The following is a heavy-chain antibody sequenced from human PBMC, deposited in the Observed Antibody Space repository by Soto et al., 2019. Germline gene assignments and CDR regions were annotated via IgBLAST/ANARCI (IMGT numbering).Heavy chain of an antibody. J-gene: IGHJ4*02. D-gene: IGHD2-2*01. V-gene: IGHV1-2*02. CDR3: ARAHCSSTSCYFYFDY. Sequence: GASVKVSCKASGYTFTGYYMHWVRQAPGQGLEWMEWINPNSGGTNYAQKFQGRVTMTRDTSISTAYMELSRLRSDDTAVYYCARAHCSSTSCYFYFDYWGQGTLVTVSS. CDR2: INPNSGGT. CDR1: GYTFTGYY.